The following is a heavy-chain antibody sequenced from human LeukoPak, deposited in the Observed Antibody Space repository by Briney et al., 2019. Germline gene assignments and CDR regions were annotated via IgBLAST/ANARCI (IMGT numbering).Heavy chain of an antibody. CDR1: GFTFSSYW. J-gene: IGHJ4*02. V-gene: IGHV3-7*03. CDR3: ARDGRPLDY. Sequence: GGSLRLSCAASGFTFSSYWMNWARQAPGKGLEWVASINHNGNVNYYVDSVKGRFTISRDNAKNSLYLQMSNLRAEDTAVYFCARDGRPLDYWGQGTLVTVSS. CDR2: INHNGNVN.